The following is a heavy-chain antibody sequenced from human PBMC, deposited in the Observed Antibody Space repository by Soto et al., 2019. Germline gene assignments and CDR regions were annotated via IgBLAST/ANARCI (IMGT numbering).Heavy chain of an antibody. D-gene: IGHD3-10*01. CDR2: IWYDGSNK. J-gene: IGHJ3*02. CDR1: GFTFSSYG. V-gene: IGHV3-33*01. CDR3: LLFSEGTDSFDI. Sequence: QVQLVESGGGVVQPGRSLRLSCAASGFTFSSYGLHWVRQAPGKGLEWVAVIWYDGSNKYYVDSVKGRFTISRDDSKDTLYLQMNSLRAEDTAVYYCLLFSEGTDSFDIWGQGTMVTVSS.